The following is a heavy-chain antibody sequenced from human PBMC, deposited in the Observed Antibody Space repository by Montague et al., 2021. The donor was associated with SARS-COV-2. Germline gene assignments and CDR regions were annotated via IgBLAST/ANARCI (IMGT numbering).Heavy chain of an antibody. J-gene: IGHJ6*02. V-gene: IGHV4-39*01. D-gene: IGHD1-26*01. Sequence: SETLSLTCTVSGGSISSSSYYWGWVRQPPGKGLEWIGKIYYTGRASYXXXXAXRVTISVDTSQNRFSLRLRSVTAADTAVYYCARHKRVVEREPLGGMDVWGQGTSVTVSS. CDR1: GGSISSSSYY. CDR3: ARHKRVVEREPLGGMDV. CDR2: IYYTGRA.